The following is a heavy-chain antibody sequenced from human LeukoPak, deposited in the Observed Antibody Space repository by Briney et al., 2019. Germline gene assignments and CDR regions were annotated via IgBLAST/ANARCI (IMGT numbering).Heavy chain of an antibody. J-gene: IGHJ4*02. D-gene: IGHD3-22*01. CDR3: AKDADRITMIVVPAYYFDY. V-gene: IGHV3-48*01. CDR1: GFTFSSYS. Sequence: PGGSLRLSCAASGFTFSSYSMNWVRQAPGKGLEWVSYISSSSSTTYYADSVKGRFTISRDNSKNTLYLQMNSLRAEDTAVYYCAKDADRITMIVVPAYYFDYWGQGTLVTVSS. CDR2: ISSSSSTT.